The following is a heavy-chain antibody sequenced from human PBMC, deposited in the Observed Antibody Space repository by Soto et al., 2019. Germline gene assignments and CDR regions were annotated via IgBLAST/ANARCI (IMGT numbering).Heavy chain of an antibody. V-gene: IGHV1-69*06. Sequence: QVQLVQSGAEVKKPGSSVKVSCEASGGTFSGHAISWVRQAPGQGPEWMGGLIPLFGTTQHAQNFQDRLTITADKSTSTTYMELTSLRFEDTAIYYCARGPNWGYRFDSWGQGTLVTVSS. CDR3: ARGPNWGYRFDS. CDR2: LIPLFGTT. D-gene: IGHD7-27*01. J-gene: IGHJ4*02. CDR1: GGTFSGHA.